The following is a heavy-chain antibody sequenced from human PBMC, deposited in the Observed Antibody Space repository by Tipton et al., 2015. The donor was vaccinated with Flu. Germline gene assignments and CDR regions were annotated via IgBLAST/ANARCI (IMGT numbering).Heavy chain of an antibody. D-gene: IGHD6-13*01. CDR1: GFTFDDYG. CDR3: ARGYSRCWDPGAFDI. V-gene: IGHV3-20*04. Sequence: SLRLSCAASGFTFDDYGMSWVRQAPGKGLEWVPGINWNGGSTGYADSVKGRFTISRDNAKNSLYLQMNSLRAEDTALYYCARGYSRCWDPGAFDIWGQGTMVTVSS. CDR2: INWNGGST. J-gene: IGHJ3*02.